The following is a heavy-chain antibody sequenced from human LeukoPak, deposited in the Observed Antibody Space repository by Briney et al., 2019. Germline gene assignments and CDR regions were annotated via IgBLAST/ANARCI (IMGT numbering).Heavy chain of an antibody. J-gene: IGHJ3*02. CDR3: ARGVPYYYDSSGPRGAFDI. CDR1: GGSFSGYY. CDR2: IYYSGST. Sequence: PSETLSLTCAVYGGSFSGYYWSWIRQPPGKGLEWIGYIYYSGSTYYNPSLKSRVTISVDTSKNQFSLKLSSVTAADTAVYYCARGVPYYYDSSGPRGAFDIWGQGTMVTVSS. D-gene: IGHD3-22*01. V-gene: IGHV4-30-4*01.